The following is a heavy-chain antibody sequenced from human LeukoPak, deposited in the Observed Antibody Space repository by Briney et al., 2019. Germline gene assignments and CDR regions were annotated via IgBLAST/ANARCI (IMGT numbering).Heavy chain of an antibody. J-gene: IGHJ4*02. Sequence: GASVKVSCKASGYTFTSYGISWVRQAPGQGLEWMGGIIPIFGTANYAQKFQGRVTITADESTSTAYMELSSLRSEDTAVYYCARTPRDYGDYEQLDYWGQGTLVTVSS. V-gene: IGHV1-69*13. CDR1: GYTFTSYG. D-gene: IGHD4-17*01. CDR3: ARTPRDYGDYEQLDY. CDR2: IIPIFGTA.